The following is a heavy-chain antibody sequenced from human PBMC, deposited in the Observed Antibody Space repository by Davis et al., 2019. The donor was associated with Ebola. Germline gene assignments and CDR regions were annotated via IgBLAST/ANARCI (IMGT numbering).Heavy chain of an antibody. J-gene: IGHJ4*02. Sequence: PSETLSLTCAVYGGSFSGYYWSWIRQPPGKGLEWIGEINHSGSTNYNPSLKSRVTISVDTSKNQFSLKLSSVTAADTAVYYCARTGYCTNGVCYTGFDYWGQGTLVTVSS. CDR2: INHSGST. CDR1: GGSFSGYY. CDR3: ARTGYCTNGVCYTGFDY. V-gene: IGHV4-34*01. D-gene: IGHD2-8*01.